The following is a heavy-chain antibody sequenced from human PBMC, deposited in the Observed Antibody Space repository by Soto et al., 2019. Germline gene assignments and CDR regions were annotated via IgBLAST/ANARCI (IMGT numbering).Heavy chain of an antibody. D-gene: IGHD1-26*01. CDR1: GFTFSSYW. CDR2: INSDGSST. J-gene: IGHJ6*02. CDR3: ARAPLQAGWSYYYYYGMDV. V-gene: IGHV3-74*01. Sequence: GGSLRLSCAASGFTFSSYWMHWVRQAPGKGLVWVSRINSDGSSTSYADSVKGRFTISRDNAKNTLYLQMNSLRAEDTAVYYCARAPLQAGWSYYYYYGMDVWGQGTTVTVSS.